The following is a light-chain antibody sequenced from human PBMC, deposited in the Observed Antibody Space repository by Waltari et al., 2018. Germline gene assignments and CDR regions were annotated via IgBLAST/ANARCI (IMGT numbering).Light chain of an antibody. CDR3: CSYTGSYTLA. Sequence: QSALTQPASVSGSPGQSITISCPGTSSDFGSDSLFPWYQQHPGKAPKPIIYAVSERPSGISNRFSGSKSGNTASLAISGLQAEDEADYYCCSYTGSYTLAFGGGTNLIVL. V-gene: IGLV2-23*02. CDR2: AVS. J-gene: IGLJ3*02. CDR1: SSDFGSDSL.